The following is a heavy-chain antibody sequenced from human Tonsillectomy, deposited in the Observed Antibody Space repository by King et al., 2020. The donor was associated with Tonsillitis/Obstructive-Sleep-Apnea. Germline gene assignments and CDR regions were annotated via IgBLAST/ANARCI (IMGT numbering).Heavy chain of an antibody. CDR2: IYHSGST. CDR1: GGSISSSNW. V-gene: IGHV4-4*02. Sequence: QLQESGPGLVKPSGTLSLTCAVSGGSISSSNWWSWVRQPPGKGLEWIGEIYHSGSTNYNPSLKSRVTISVDKSKNQFSLKLSSVTAADTAVYYCARDRQLLYRDYYYYYMDVWGKGTTVTVSS. D-gene: IGHD2-2*02. CDR3: ARDRQLLYRDYYYYYMDV. J-gene: IGHJ6*03.